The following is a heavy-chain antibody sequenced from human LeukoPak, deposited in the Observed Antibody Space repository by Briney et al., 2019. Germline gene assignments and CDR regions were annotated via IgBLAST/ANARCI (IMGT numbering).Heavy chain of an antibody. Sequence: PSETLSLTCTVSGGSISSYYWSWIRQPPGKGLEWIGYIYYSGSTNYNPSLKSRVTISVDTSMTQFSLRLSSVTAADTAVYYCARRRGRDGYNYGLDYWGQGTLVTVSS. CDR2: IYYSGST. CDR3: ARRRGRDGYNYGLDY. CDR1: GGSISSYY. D-gene: IGHD5-24*01. J-gene: IGHJ4*02. V-gene: IGHV4-59*08.